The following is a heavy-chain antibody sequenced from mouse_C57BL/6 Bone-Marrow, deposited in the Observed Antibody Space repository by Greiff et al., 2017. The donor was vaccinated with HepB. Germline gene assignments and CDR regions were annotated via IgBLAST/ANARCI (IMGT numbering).Heavy chain of an antibody. CDR2: ISSGGSYT. D-gene: IGHD3-1*01. Sequence: EVKVVESGGDLVKPGGSLKLSCAASGFSFSSYGMSWVRQTPDKRLEWVATISSGGSYTYYPDSVKGRFTIPRDNAKNTLYMQMSSLKAEDTAMYYGARRGLWYFDVWGTGTTVTVSS. J-gene: IGHJ1*03. CDR1: GFSFSSYG. V-gene: IGHV5-6*02. CDR3: ARRGLWYFDV.